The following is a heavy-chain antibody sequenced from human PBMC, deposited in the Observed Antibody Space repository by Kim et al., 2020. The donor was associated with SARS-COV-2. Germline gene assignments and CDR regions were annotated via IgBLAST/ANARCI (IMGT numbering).Heavy chain of an antibody. CDR1: GFTFSSYA. CDR2: ISGSGGST. D-gene: IGHD2-15*01. CDR3: AKGLYCSGGSCFLYYFDY. Sequence: GGSLRLSCAASGFTFSSYAMSWVRQSPGKGLEWVSAISGSGGSTYYADSVKGRFTISRDNSKNTLYLQMNSLRAEDTAVYYCAKGLYCSGGSCFLYYFDYWGQGTLVTVSS. J-gene: IGHJ4*02. V-gene: IGHV3-23*01.